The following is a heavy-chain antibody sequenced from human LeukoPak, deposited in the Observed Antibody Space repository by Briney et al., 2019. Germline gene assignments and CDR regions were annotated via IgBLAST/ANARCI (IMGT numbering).Heavy chain of an antibody. J-gene: IGHJ4*02. V-gene: IGHV3-23*01. D-gene: IGHD3-22*01. CDR2: ISGGGGST. CDR1: GFTFSSYA. Sequence: GGSLRLSCAASGFTFSSYAMSWVRQAPGKGLEWVSAISGGGGSTYYADSVKGRFTISRDNSKNTLYLQMNSLRAEDTAVYYCAKDQGDSSGYYLDLSFDYWGQGTLVTVSS. CDR3: AKDQGDSSGYYLDLSFDY.